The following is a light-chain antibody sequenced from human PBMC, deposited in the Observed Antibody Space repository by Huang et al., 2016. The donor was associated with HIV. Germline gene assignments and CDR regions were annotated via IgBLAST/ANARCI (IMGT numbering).Light chain of an antibody. CDR1: RSISSN. V-gene: IGKV3-15*01. CDR2: DAY. Sequence: IVMTQSPATLSVSPGERATLSCRASRSISSNLAWYQQRRGQAPRLLMYDAYTRATGIPARFSGSGSGTEFTLTVSSLQSEDFAVYFCQQYNNWPPEGTFGPGTIVDMK. CDR3: QQYNNWPPEGT. J-gene: IGKJ3*01.